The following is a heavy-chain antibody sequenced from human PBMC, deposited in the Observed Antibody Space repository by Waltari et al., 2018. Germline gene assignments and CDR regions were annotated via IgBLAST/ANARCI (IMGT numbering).Heavy chain of an antibody. J-gene: IGHJ4*02. CDR2: IWDDGSNK. Sequence: QVQLVESGGGVVQPGRSLRLPCAASGFTFSSSGMHWVRQAPGKGLEWVAVIWDDGSNKYYADSVKGRFTISRDNSKNTLYLQMNSLRAEDTAVYYCARDKGPIAVAYFDYWGQGTLVTVSS. CDR3: ARDKGPIAVAYFDY. CDR1: GFTFSSSG. D-gene: IGHD6-19*01. V-gene: IGHV3-33*01.